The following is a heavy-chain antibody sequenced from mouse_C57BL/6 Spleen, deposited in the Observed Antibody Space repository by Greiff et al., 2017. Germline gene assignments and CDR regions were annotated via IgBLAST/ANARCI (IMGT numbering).Heavy chain of an antibody. V-gene: IGHV1-55*01. CDR2: IYPGSGST. J-gene: IGHJ4*01. CDR1: GYTFTSYW. Sequence: QVQLQQPGAELVKPGASVKMSCKASGYTFTSYWITWVKQRPGQGLEWIGDIYPGSGSTNYNEKFKSKATLTVDTSSSTAYMQLSRLTSEDSAVYYCARSSSNDHYYAMGYWGQGTSVTSSS. CDR3: ARSSSNDHYYAMGY. D-gene: IGHD2-12*01.